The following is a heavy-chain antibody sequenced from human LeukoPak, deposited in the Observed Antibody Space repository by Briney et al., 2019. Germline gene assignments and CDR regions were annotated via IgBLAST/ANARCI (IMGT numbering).Heavy chain of an antibody. Sequence: GASVKVSCKASGYTFTGYCMHWVRQAPGQGLEWMGWINPNSGGTNYAPKFQGRVTMTRDTSISTAYMELSRLRSEDTAVYYCARSHIVVVPAAPPYYYYGMDVWGQGTTVTVSS. D-gene: IGHD2-2*01. CDR1: GYTFTGYC. CDR2: INPNSGGT. J-gene: IGHJ6*02. V-gene: IGHV1-2*02. CDR3: ARSHIVVVPAAPPYYYYGMDV.